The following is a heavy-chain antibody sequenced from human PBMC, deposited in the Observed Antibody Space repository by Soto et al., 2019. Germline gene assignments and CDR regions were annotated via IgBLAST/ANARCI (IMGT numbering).Heavy chain of an antibody. D-gene: IGHD3-22*01. CDR1: GFTFSPFW. V-gene: IGHV3-74*01. J-gene: IGHJ3*02. Sequence: GGSLRLSCASSGFTFSPFWMHWVRQVPGKGPVWVSRISSNSNNINYADSVKGRFTISRDNAKNSLYLQMNSLRAEDTAVYYCATQLDYYDSSGYYPDAFDIWGQGTMVTVSS. CDR2: ISSNSNNI. CDR3: ATQLDYYDSSGYYPDAFDI.